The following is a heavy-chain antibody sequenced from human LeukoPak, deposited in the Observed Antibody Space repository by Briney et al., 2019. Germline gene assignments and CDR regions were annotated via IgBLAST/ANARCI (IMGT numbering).Heavy chain of an antibody. D-gene: IGHD3-9*01. CDR1: GDSISSSSYY. J-gene: IGHJ3*02. CDR3: ARVLYYDILTGYYFDAFDI. CDR2: IYYSGST. Sequence: SETLSLTCTVSGDSISSSSYYWGWIRQPPGKGLEWIGSIYYSGSTYYNPSLKSRVTISVDTSKNQFSLKLSSVTAADTAVYYCARVLYYDILTGYYFDAFDIWGQGTMVTVSS. V-gene: IGHV4-39*07.